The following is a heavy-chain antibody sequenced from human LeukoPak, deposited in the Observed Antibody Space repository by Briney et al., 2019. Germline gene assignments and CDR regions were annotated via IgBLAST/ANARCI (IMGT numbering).Heavy chain of an antibody. Sequence: PGGSLGLSCAASGFTFSSYEMNWVRQAPGKGLEGGSYISSSGSTIYYADSVKRRFTISRDNAKNSLYLQMNSLRAEDTAVYYCAELGITMIGGVWGKGTTVTISS. CDR1: GFTFSSYE. D-gene: IGHD3-10*02. CDR2: ISSSGSTI. CDR3: AELGITMIGGV. J-gene: IGHJ6*04. V-gene: IGHV3-48*03.